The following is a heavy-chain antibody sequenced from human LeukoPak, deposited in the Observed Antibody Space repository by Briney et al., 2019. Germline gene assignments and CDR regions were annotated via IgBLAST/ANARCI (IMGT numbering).Heavy chain of an antibody. CDR1: SYSISSGYY. D-gene: IGHD2-2*01. J-gene: IGHJ3*02. CDR3: ARPVVPGSNDAFDI. V-gene: IGHV4-38-2*02. Sequence: PSETLSLTCTVSSYSISSGYYWGWIRQPPGKGLEWIGSIYHSGSTYYNPSLKSRVTISVDTSKNQFSLKLSSVTAADTAVYYCARPVVPGSNDAFDIWGQGTMVTVSS. CDR2: IYHSGST.